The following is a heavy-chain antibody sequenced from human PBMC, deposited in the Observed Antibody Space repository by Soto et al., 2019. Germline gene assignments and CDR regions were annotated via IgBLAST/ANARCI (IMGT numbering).Heavy chain of an antibody. J-gene: IGHJ4*02. V-gene: IGHV1-18*01. D-gene: IGHD6-13*01. CDR3: ARQRGSSTYDY. Sequence: QVQLVQSGAEVKKPGAPVKVSCKASGYTFTSYGISWVRQAPGQGLEWMGWISPYSANTHYAQNLQDRVTMTTDTSTYTAYMELRSLRSDDTAMYYCARQRGSSTYDYWGQGTLVTVSS. CDR2: ISPYSANT. CDR1: GYTFTSYG.